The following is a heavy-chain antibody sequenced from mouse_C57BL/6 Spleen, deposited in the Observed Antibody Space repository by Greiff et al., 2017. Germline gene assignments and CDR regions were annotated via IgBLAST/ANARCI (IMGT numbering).Heavy chain of an antibody. CDR3: AQSYYYGSSPWFAY. D-gene: IGHD1-1*01. V-gene: IGHV1-50*01. CDR1: GYTFTSYW. J-gene: IGHJ3*01. CDR2: IDPSDSYT. Sequence: VQLQQSGAELVKPGASVKLSCKASGYTFTSYWMQWVKQRPGQGLEWIGEIDPSDSYTNYNQKFKGKATLTVDTSSSTAYMQLSSLTSEDSAVYYCAQSYYYGSSPWFAYWGQGTLVTVSA.